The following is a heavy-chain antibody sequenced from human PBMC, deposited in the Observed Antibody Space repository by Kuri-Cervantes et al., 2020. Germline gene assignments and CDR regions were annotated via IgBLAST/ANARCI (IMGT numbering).Heavy chain of an antibody. Sequence: SETLSLTCTVSGGSVSSGSYYWSWVRQPPGKGLEWIGEIYHSGSTNYNPSLKSRVTISVDKSKNQFSLKLSSVTASDTAVYYCAREVGSGGSCYSDYWGQGTLVTVSS. CDR2: IYHSGST. J-gene: IGHJ4*02. V-gene: IGHV4-39*07. CDR3: AREVGSGGSCYSDY. D-gene: IGHD2-15*01. CDR1: GGSVSSGSYY.